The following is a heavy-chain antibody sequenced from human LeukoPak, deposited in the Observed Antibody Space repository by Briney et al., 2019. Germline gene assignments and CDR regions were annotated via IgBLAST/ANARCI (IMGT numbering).Heavy chain of an antibody. J-gene: IGHJ5*02. CDR3: AAQTYYYDSSGYYA. Sequence: GGSLRLSCAASGFTFSSYAMSWVRQAPGKGLEWVSAISGSGGSTYYADSAKGRFTISRDNSKNTLYLQMNSLRAEDTAVYYCAAQTYYYDSSGYYAWGQGTLVTVSS. CDR1: GFTFSSYA. V-gene: IGHV3-23*01. CDR2: ISGSGGST. D-gene: IGHD3-22*01.